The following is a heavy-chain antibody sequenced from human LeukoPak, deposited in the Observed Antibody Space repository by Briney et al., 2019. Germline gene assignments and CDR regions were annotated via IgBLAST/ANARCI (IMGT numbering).Heavy chain of an antibody. CDR2: ISYDGSNK. D-gene: IGHD3-16*01. CDR1: GFTLSSYA. V-gene: IGHV3-30-3*01. CDR3: ARMMTDY. Sequence: GRSLRLSCAASGFTLSSYAMRWVRQAPGKGLEWVAVISYDGSNKYYADSVKGRFTISRDNSKNTLYLQMNSLRAEDTAVYYCARMMTDYWGQGTLVTVSS. J-gene: IGHJ4*02.